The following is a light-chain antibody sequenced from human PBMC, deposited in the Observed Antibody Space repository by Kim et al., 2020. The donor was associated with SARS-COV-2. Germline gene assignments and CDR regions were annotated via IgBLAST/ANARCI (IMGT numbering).Light chain of an antibody. CDR2: SAS. Sequence: SLGDRVTISCRASQSISNYVNWYQHKAGKAPKLLISSASNLQGGVPSRFSGSGSGTDFTLTISGLQPEDFATYSCQQTYSFSQITFGQGTRLEIK. V-gene: IGKV1-39*01. CDR3: QQTYSFSQIT. CDR1: QSISNY. J-gene: IGKJ5*01.